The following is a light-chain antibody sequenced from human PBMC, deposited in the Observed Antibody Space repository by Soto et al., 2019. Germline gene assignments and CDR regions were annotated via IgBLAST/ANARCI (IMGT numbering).Light chain of an antibody. J-gene: IGKJ2*01. V-gene: IGKV1-6*01. CDR3: LQDYNYPYT. CDR2: EAS. Sequence: AIQMTQSPSSLSASVGDRVTITCRASQGIRNDLGWYQQKPGKAPKILIYEASTLQSGVPSRFSGSGSGTDVTLTISSLQPEDCATYYCLQDYNYPYTFGQGTKLEIK. CDR1: QGIRND.